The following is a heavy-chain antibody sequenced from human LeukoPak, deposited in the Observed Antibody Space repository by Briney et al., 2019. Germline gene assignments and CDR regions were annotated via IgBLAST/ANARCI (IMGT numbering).Heavy chain of an antibody. V-gene: IGHV5-51*01. Sequence: HGESLKISCKGSGYSFSSYWIGWVRQMPGKGLEWIGLINAADSDTRYSPSFQGQVLISVDKSISTAYLQWGNLKATDTALYYCARLPCTGGSCSKTFDYWGQGTLVTVYS. J-gene: IGHJ4*02. CDR2: INAADSDT. D-gene: IGHD2-15*01. CDR1: GYSFSSYW. CDR3: ARLPCTGGSCSKTFDY.